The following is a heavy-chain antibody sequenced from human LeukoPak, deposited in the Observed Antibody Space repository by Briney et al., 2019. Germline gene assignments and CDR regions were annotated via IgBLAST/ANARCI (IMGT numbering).Heavy chain of an antibody. Sequence: PGGSLRLSCAASGFIFSSYSMNWGRQAPGNGLEWFSSISSTSRYIDYADSGKGRVTISRDNANNSLYLQMSMLRGEDTAIYYCARDPNNGAYSESYYYYYMDVWGKGTTVTVSS. CDR3: ARDPNNGAYSESYYYYYMDV. V-gene: IGHV3-21*01. D-gene: IGHD1/OR15-1a*01. CDR1: GFIFSSYS. J-gene: IGHJ6*03. CDR2: ISSTSRYI.